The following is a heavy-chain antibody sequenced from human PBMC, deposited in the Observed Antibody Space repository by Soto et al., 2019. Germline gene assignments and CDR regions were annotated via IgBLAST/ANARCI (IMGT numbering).Heavy chain of an antibody. CDR3: ARGRYGDY. V-gene: IGHV1-18*01. CDR2: ISAHNGNT. Sequence: QVHLVQSGAEVKKPGASVKVSCNASGYTFTSYGITWVRQAPGQGLEWMGWISAHNGNTDYAQKLQGRVIVTRDPSTSPAYMELRSLRSDDTAVYYCARGRYGDYWGQGALVTVSS. CDR1: GYTFTSYG. D-gene: IGHD1-1*01. J-gene: IGHJ4*02.